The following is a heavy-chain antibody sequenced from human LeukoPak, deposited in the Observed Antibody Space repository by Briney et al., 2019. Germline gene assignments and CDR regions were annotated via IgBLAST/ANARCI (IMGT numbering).Heavy chain of an antibody. J-gene: IGHJ1*01. CDR2: ISWNSGSI. D-gene: IGHD5-18*01. V-gene: IGHV3-9*01. CDR1: GFTFDDYA. CDR3: AKVGYSYGSYQYFQH. Sequence: PGRSLRLSCAASGFTFDDYAMHWVRHAPGKGLEWVSGISWNSGSIGYADSVKGRFTISRDNAKNSLYLQINSLRAEDTALYYCAKVGYSYGSYQYFQHWGQGTLVTVSS.